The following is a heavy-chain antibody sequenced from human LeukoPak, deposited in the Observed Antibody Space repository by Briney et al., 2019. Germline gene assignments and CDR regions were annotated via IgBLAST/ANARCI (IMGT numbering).Heavy chain of an antibody. CDR3: ATDLRGGVEGAFDY. CDR1: GYTLTELS. V-gene: IGHV1-24*01. D-gene: IGHD3-3*01. Sequence: ASVKVSCKVSGYTLTELSMHWVRQAPGKGLEWMEGFDPEDGETIYAQKFQGRVTMTEDTSTDTAYMELSSLRSEDTAVYYCATDLRGGVEGAFDYWGQGTLVTVSS. CDR2: FDPEDGET. J-gene: IGHJ4*02.